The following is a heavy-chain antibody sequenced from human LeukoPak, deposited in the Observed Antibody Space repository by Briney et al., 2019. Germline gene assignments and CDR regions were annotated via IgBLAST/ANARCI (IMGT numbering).Heavy chain of an antibody. CDR3: ARTYCSSTSCPPDY. CDR1: GFTFSSYG. CDR2: ISYDGSNK. J-gene: IGHJ4*02. D-gene: IGHD2-2*01. Sequence: GGSLRLSCVASGFTFSSYGMHWVRQAPGKGLEWVAVISYDGSNKYYADSVKGRFTISRDNSKNTLYLQMNSLRAEDTAMYYCARTYCSSTSCPPDYWGQGTLVTVSS. V-gene: IGHV3-30*03.